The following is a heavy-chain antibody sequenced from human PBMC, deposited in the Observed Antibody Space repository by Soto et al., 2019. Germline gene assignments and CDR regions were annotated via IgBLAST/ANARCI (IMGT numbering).Heavy chain of an antibody. Sequence: QVQLVESGGGVVQPGRSLRLSCAASGFTFSNFAIHWVRQPPGKGLEWVAVISYDGTYKYYADSVKGRFTISRDNSKNPLYLQMNSLGTEDTAVYYCARGFAGLDYYFDFWGQGVLVTVSS. D-gene: IGHD3-10*01. V-gene: IGHV3-30-3*01. CDR2: ISYDGTYK. CDR1: GFTFSNFA. CDR3: ARGFAGLDYYFDF. J-gene: IGHJ4*02.